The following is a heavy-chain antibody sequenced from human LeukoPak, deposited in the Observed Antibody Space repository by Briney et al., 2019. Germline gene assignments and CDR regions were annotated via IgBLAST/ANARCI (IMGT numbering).Heavy chain of an antibody. Sequence: SQTLSLTCAISGDSVSSNSAAWNWIRQSASRGLEWLGRTYYRSKWYNDYAESMKSRITINPDTSKNHFSLQLKSVTPEDTAVYYCTKESEVGTKYSWFDPWGQGTLVTVSS. D-gene: IGHD1-26*01. CDR1: GDSVSSNSAA. CDR3: TKESEVGTKYSWFDP. J-gene: IGHJ5*02. V-gene: IGHV6-1*01. CDR2: TYYRSKWYN.